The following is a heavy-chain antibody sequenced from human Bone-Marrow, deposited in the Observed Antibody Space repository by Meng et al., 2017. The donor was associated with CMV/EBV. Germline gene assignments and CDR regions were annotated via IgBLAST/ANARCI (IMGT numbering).Heavy chain of an antibody. J-gene: IGHJ6*02. CDR3: ARVTMDYYYGMDV. Sequence: SETLSLTCAVYGGSFSGYYWSWIRQPPGKGLEWIGEINHSGRTNYNPSLKSRVTISVDTSKNQFSLKLSSVTAADTAVYYCARVTMDYYYGMDVWGQRTTVTVSS. V-gene: IGHV4-34*01. CDR2: INHSGRT. D-gene: IGHD3-10*01. CDR1: GGSFSGYY.